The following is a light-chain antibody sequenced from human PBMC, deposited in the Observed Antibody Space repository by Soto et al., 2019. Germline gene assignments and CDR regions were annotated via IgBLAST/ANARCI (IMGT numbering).Light chain of an antibody. CDR1: QVIRH. CDR3: LQHNTSPYT. Sequence: DIQMTQSPFSLSASVGDRVTITCRASQVIRHLVWFQQKPGEAPKRLIYATSNLESGVPSRFSGSGSGTEFTLTISSLQPEDFATYFCLQHNTSPYTFGQGTKLDIK. V-gene: IGKV1-17*01. J-gene: IGKJ2*01. CDR2: ATS.